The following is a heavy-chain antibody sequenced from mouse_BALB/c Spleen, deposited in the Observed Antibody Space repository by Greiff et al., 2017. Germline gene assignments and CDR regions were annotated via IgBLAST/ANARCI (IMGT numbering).Heavy chain of an antibody. Sequence: EVKLVESGGGLVQPGGSRKLSCAASGFTFSSFGMHWVRQAPEKGLEWVAYISSGSSTIYYADTVKGRFTISRDNPKNTLFLQMTSLRSEDTAMYYCARSPSNWNFDYWGQGTTLTVSS. D-gene: IGHD4-1*01. V-gene: IGHV5-17*02. J-gene: IGHJ2*01. CDR2: ISSGSSTI. CDR1: GFTFSSFG. CDR3: ARSPSNWNFDY.